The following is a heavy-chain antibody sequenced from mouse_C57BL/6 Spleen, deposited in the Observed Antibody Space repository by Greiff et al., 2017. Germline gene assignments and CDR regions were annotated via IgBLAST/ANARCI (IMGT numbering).Heavy chain of an antibody. CDR2: ISNGGGSI. CDR1: GFTFSDYY. CDR3: ARQEAQATFYYAMDY. V-gene: IGHV5-12*01. Sequence: EVQLVESGGGLVQPGGSLKLSCAASGFTFSDYYMYWVRQTPEKRLEWVAYISNGGGSIYYPDTVKGRFTISRDNAKNTLYLQMSRLKSEDTSMYYCARQEAQATFYYAMDYWGQGTSVTVSS. J-gene: IGHJ4*01. D-gene: IGHD3-2*02.